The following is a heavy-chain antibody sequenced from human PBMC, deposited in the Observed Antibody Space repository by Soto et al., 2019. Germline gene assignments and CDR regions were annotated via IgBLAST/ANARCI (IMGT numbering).Heavy chain of an antibody. J-gene: IGHJ6*03. CDR1: GGSSSSYY. CDR3: ARGFSAATPYYYYYMDV. V-gene: IGHV4-59*12. D-gene: IGHD2-15*01. CDR2: LYYSGST. Sequence: PSETLSLTCTVSGGSSSSYYWSWIRQPPGKGLEWIGYLYYSGSTRYSPSFQGRVTISADKSISTAYLQWSSLKASDTAIYYCARGFSAATPYYYYYMDVWGKGTTVTVSS.